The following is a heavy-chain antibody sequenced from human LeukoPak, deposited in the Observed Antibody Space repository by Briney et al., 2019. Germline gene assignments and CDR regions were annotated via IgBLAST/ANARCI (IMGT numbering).Heavy chain of an antibody. CDR3: AKDQRPDSGYDIDY. J-gene: IGHJ4*02. CDR1: GFTFSTYS. CDR2: IYGNGDTT. V-gene: IGHV3-23*01. D-gene: IGHD5-12*01. Sequence: GGSLRLSCAASGFTFSTYSMSWVRQAPRKGLEWVSVIYGNGDTTNYADSVKGRFTISRDNSKNMLYLQMHGLRAEDTAVYYCAKDQRPDSGYDIDYWGQGTLVTVSS.